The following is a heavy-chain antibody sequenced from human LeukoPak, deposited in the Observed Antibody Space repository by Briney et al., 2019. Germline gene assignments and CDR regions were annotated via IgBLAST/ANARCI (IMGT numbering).Heavy chain of an antibody. CDR2: INPSDDNR. D-gene: IGHD6-19*01. J-gene: IGHJ4*02. Sequence: RGASVKVSCKAAGYTLSTYYMHWVRQAPGQGLEWMGIINPSDDNRIYAQRFQGRVTMTWDTSTSTVYMELSSLTSDDTAVYFCARGSVVSRGQWLCADFWGQGALVTVSS. CDR3: ARGSVVSRGQWLCADF. CDR1: GYTLSTYY. V-gene: IGHV1-46*01.